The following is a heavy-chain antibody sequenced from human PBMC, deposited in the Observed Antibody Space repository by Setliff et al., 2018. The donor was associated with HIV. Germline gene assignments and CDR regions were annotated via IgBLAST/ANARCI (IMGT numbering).Heavy chain of an antibody. Sequence: SETLSLTCTVSGGAISSRSYYWGWIRQPPAKGLEWIGSIYYSGSTYYNPSLKSRVTFSLETSKNQFSLRLSSVTAADTAVYYCPIPASSLAPNWGRGTQVTVSS. CDR3: PIPASSLAPN. J-gene: IGHJ4*02. CDR1: GGAISSRSYY. CDR2: IYYSGST. V-gene: IGHV4-39*07.